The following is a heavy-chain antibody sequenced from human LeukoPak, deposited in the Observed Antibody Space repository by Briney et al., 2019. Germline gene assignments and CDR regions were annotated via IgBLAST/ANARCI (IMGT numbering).Heavy chain of an antibody. J-gene: IGHJ3*02. CDR2: FDPEDGET. Sequence: ASVKVSCKVSGYTLTELSMHWVRQAPGKGLEWIGGFDPEDGETIYAQKFQGRVTMTEDTSTDTAYMELSSLRSEDTAVYYCATELRDGQLPPYDAFDIWGQGTMVTVSS. CDR3: ATELRDGQLPPYDAFDI. D-gene: IGHD2-2*01. CDR1: GYTLTELS. V-gene: IGHV1-24*01.